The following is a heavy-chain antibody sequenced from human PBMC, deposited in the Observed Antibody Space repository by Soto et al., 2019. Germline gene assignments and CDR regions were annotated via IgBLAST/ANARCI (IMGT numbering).Heavy chain of an antibody. CDR1: GYTFTSYD. CDR3: ARGLSKKYPVYQLLYGVYYGMDV. V-gene: IGHV1-8*01. D-gene: IGHD2-2*02. Sequence: GASVKVSCKASGYTFTSYDVKWVRQATGQGLEWMGWMNPNSGNTGYAQKFQGRVTMTRNTSISTAYMELSSLRSEDTAVYYCARGLSKKYPVYQLLYGVYYGMDVWGQGTTVTVSS. CDR2: MNPNSGNT. J-gene: IGHJ6*02.